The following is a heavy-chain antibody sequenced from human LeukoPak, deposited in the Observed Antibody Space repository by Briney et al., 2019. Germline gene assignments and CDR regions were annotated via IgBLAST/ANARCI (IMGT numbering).Heavy chain of an antibody. CDR1: GFTFSSYW. J-gene: IGHJ4*02. D-gene: IGHD3-22*01. CDR2: INSDGSST. CDR3: AKGRAGNYYYDSSDY. Sequence: GGSLRLSCAASGFTFSSYWMHWVRQAPGKGLVWVSRINSDGSSTSYADSVKGRFTISRDNAKNTLYLQMNSLRAEDTAVYYCAKGRAGNYYYDSSDYWGQGTLVTVSS. V-gene: IGHV3-74*01.